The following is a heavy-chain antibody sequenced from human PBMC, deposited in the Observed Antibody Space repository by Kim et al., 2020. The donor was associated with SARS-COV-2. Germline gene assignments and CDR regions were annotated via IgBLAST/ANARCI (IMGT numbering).Heavy chain of an antibody. V-gene: IGHV4-39*07. Sequence: SETLSLTCTVSGDSINSNIYYWGWIRQPPGKGLEWIGNIYSGGSTYYNPSLKSRLSTSVDTSKNQFSLNLSSITAADTAVYYCVRVSSPWGPGAFDVWGRGTLVTVSS. CDR1: GDSINSNIYY. CDR2: IYSGGST. CDR3: VRVSSPWGPGAFDV. D-gene: IGHD3-16*01. J-gene: IGHJ3*01.